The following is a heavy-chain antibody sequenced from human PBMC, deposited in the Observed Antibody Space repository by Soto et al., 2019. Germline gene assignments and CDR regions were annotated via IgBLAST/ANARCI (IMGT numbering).Heavy chain of an antibody. CDR1: GGSFDAYK. D-gene: IGHD1-26*01. J-gene: IGHJ4*02. V-gene: IGHV4-34*01. Sequence: SETLSLTCAVYGGSFDAYKWSWIRQTPGRGLEWIGDINHGGSTDYNPSLKSRVTISIDTSKNQYSLKLNSVTAADSAVYYCARRNREEMAAPHRVWGQGTRVTVS. CDR3: ARRNREEMAAPHRV. CDR2: INHGGST.